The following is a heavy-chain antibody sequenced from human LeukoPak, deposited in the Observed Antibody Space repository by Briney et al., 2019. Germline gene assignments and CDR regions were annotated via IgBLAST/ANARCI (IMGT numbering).Heavy chain of an antibody. J-gene: IGHJ6*02. CDR3: AGARSDYFYGMDV. Sequence: GGSLRLSCAASGFTFSDYYMSWIRQAPGKGLEWVSAISGSGGSTYYADSVKGRFTISRDISKDTLYLQMNSLRAEDTAVYYCAGARSDYFYGMDVWGQGTTVTVSS. CDR2: ISGSGGST. D-gene: IGHD1-26*01. CDR1: GFTFSDYY. V-gene: IGHV3-23*01.